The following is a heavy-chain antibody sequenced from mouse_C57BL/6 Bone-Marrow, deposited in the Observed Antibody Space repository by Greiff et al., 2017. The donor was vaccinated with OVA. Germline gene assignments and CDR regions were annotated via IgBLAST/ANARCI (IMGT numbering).Heavy chain of an antibody. D-gene: IGHD2-4*01. J-gene: IGHJ4*01. V-gene: IGHV1-55*01. CDR2: IYPGSGST. CDR3: ARWGDYEGGYAMDY. Sequence: QVQLQQPGAELVKPGASVKMSCKASGYTFTSYWLTWVKQRPGQGLEWIGDIYPGSGSTNYNEKFKSKATLTVDTSSSTAYMQLSSLTSEDSAVYYCARWGDYEGGYAMDYWGQGTSVTVSS. CDR1: GYTFTSYW.